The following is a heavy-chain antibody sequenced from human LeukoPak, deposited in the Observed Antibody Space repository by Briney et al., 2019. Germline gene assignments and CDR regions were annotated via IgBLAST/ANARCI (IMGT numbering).Heavy chain of an antibody. D-gene: IGHD2-21*02. CDR3: ARKEMGLRSFDP. J-gene: IGHJ5*02. Sequence: SETLSLTCTVSGGSISSSLYHWGWIRQSPGKNLEWLGSIYYTGTTHYNPSLKSRVTISVDTSKNQFSLNLSSVTAADTAVYYCARKEMGLRSFDPWGQGTLVTVSS. CDR1: GGSISSSLYH. CDR2: IYYTGTT. V-gene: IGHV4-39*01.